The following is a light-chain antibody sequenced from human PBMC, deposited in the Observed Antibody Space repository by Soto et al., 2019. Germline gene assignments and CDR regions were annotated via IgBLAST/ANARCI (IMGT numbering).Light chain of an antibody. CDR2: EVS. CDR1: SHDIGGYKY. CDR3: CAYTSTSALYV. Sequence: QSALTQPASVSGSPGQSITISCTGTSHDIGGYKYVSWYQQHPGKAPKLMIYEVSNRPSGVSNRFSGSKSGNTASLTISGLQTEDEADYYCCAYTSTSALYVFGTGTRSPS. V-gene: IGLV2-14*01. J-gene: IGLJ1*01.